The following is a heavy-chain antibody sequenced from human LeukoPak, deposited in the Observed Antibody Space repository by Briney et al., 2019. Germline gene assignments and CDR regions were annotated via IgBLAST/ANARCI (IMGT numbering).Heavy chain of an antibody. Sequence: SETLSLTCSVSGDSISSFYWSWIRQPPGKGLEWIGYIYHNGITNYNPFLKSRVTISIDTSKTQFSLNVSSVTAADTAVYYCARMSRFSWTPYYFDYWSQGTLVVVSS. J-gene: IGHJ4*02. CDR2: IYHNGIT. V-gene: IGHV4-59*01. CDR1: GDSISSFY. CDR3: ARMSRFSWTPYYFDY. D-gene: IGHD3/OR15-3a*01.